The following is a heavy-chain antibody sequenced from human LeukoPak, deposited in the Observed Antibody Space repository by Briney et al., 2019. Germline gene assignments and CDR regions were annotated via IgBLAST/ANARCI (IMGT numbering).Heavy chain of an antibody. CDR2: IFPGDSDT. D-gene: IGHD2-15*01. V-gene: IGHV5-51*01. Sequence: GESLKISCKGSGYSFTSYWIGWVRQMPGKGLECMGIIFPGDSDTRYSPSFQGQVTISADKSISTAYLQWSSLKASDTAMYYCARGLGGYCSGGRCYPYYGMDVWGQGTTVTVSS. CDR1: GYSFTSYW. J-gene: IGHJ6*02. CDR3: ARGLGGYCSGGRCYPYYGMDV.